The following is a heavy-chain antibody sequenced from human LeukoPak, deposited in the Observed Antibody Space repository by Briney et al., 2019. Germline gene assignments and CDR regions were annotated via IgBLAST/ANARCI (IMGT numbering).Heavy chain of an antibody. CDR3: VRTHSSGYYYFDS. J-gene: IGHJ4*02. CDR1: GFTFRSHW. Sequence: GGSLRLSCAASGFTFRSHWMHWVRQAPGKGLIWVSRIDGDESATYYGDSVKGRFTISRDNAKNTLYLQMNGLRVEDTAVYYCVRTHSSGYYYFDSWGQGTLVTVSS. D-gene: IGHD3-22*01. V-gene: IGHV3-74*01. CDR2: IDGDESAT.